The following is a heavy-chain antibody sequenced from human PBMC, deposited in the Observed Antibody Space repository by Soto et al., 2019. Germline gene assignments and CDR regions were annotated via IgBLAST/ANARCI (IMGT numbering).Heavy chain of an antibody. V-gene: IGHV4-34*01. D-gene: IGHD4-17*01. CDR3: ASPYGEGFWFDP. CDR2: INHSGST. J-gene: IGHJ5*02. Sequence: QVQLQQWGAGLLKPSETLSLTCAVYGGSFSGYYWSWIRQPPGKGLEWIGEINHSGSTNYNPSLKSRVTISVDTSKNQFSLKLSSVTAADTAVYYCASPYGEGFWFDPWGQGTPVTVSS. CDR1: GGSFSGYY.